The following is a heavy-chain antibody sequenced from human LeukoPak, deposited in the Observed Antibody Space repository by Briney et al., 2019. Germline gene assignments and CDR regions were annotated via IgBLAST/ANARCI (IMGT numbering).Heavy chain of an antibody. V-gene: IGHV1-3*01. CDR1: GYTFTSYA. CDR3: ARQSGGHMVRGVPDAFDI. D-gene: IGHD3-10*01. Sequence: ASVKVSCKASGYTFTSYAMHWVRQAPGQRLEWMGWINAGNGNTKYSQKFQGRVTITRGTSASTAYMELSSLRSEDTAVYYCARQSGGHMVRGVPDAFDIWGQGTMVTVSS. CDR2: INAGNGNT. J-gene: IGHJ3*02.